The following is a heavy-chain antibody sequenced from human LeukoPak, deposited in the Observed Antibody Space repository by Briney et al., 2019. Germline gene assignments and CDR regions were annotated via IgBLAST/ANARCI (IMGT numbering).Heavy chain of an antibody. Sequence: GASVKVSCKASGYTFTSYGISCVRQAPGQGLEWMGWISAYNGNTNYAQKLQGRVTMTTDTSTSTAYMELRSLRSDDTAVYYCARVGTGDIVVVPALDYWGQGTLVTVSS. J-gene: IGHJ4*02. CDR2: ISAYNGNT. D-gene: IGHD2-2*01. CDR3: ARVGTGDIVVVPALDY. V-gene: IGHV1-18*04. CDR1: GYTFTSYG.